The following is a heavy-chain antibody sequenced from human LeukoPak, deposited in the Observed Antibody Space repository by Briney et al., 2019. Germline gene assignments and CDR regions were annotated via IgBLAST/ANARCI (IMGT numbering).Heavy chain of an antibody. Sequence: GGSLRLSCAASGFTFYTYAISWVRQAPGKGLEWVSGISASGDKAYYVDSVKGRFTISRDNSKNTLYLQMNSLRADDTAVYYGMDVWGQGTTVTVSS. J-gene: IGHJ6*02. CDR1: GFTFYTYA. V-gene: IGHV3-23*01. CDR2: ISASGDKA. CDR3: MDV.